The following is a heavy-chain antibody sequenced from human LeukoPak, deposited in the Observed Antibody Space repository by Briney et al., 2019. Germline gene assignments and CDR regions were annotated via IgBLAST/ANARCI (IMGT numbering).Heavy chain of an antibody. J-gene: IGHJ5*02. Sequence: GSLRRSCAASGFSFSDHYMSWIRQAPGKGLEWIGYIYTSGSTNYNPPLKSRVTISVDTSKNQFCLKLSSVSAADTAVYYCARHRSYAENWFDPWGQGTLVTVSS. D-gene: IGHD1-26*01. CDR3: ARHRSYAENWFDP. V-gene: IGHV4-4*09. CDR1: GFSFSDHY. CDR2: IYTSGST.